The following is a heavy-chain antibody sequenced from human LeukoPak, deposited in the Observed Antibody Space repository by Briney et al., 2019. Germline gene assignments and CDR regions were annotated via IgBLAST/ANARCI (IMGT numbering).Heavy chain of an antibody. CDR3: GRYTYYTKRGWVFDI. CDR2: IIPIFGTA. Sequence: ASVKVSCKASGGTFSSYAISWVRQAPGQGLEWTGGIIPIFGTANYAQKFQGRVTITAEESTSTAYMELSSLRSEDKAVYYCGRYTYYTKRGWVFDIWGQGPMVPVSS. D-gene: IGHD3-10*01. CDR1: GGTFSSYA. V-gene: IGHV1-69*13. J-gene: IGHJ3*02.